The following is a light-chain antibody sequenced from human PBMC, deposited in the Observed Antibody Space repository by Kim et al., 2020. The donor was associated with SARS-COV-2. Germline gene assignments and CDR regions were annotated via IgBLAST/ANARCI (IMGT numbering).Light chain of an antibody. CDR2: GDT. J-gene: IGLJ3*02. CDR1: TSNIGAGYD. CDR3: QSYDSSLGGSV. Sequence: RVTISCTGSTSNIGAGYDVHWYQQLPGPAPKLLIYGDTNRPSGVPDRFSGSKSGTSASLAITGLQAEDEADYYCQSYDSSLGGSVFGGGTKLTVL. V-gene: IGLV1-40*01.